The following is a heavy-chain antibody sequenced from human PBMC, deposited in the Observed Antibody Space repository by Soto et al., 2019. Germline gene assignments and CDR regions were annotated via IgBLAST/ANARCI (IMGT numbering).Heavy chain of an antibody. D-gene: IGHD5-18*01. J-gene: IGHJ6*02. Sequence: ASVKVSCKASGGTFSSYAISWVRQAPGQGLEWMGGIIPIFGTANYAQKFQGRVTITADESTSTAYMELSSLRSEDTAVYYCARANVRVQLWSRPPYYYYGMDVWGQGTTVTVSS. CDR3: ARANVRVQLWSRPPYYYYGMDV. CDR1: GGTFSSYA. V-gene: IGHV1-69*13. CDR2: IIPIFGTA.